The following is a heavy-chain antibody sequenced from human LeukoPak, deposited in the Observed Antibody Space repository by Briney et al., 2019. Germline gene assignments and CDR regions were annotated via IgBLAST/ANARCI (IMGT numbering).Heavy chain of an antibody. D-gene: IGHD6-19*01. CDR1: GGSISSYY. Sequence: PSETLPLTCTVSGGSISSYYWSWIRQPPGKGLEWIGYIYYSGSTNYNPSLKSRVTISVDTSKNQFSLKLSSVTAADTAVYYCARESEAVAGGFDPWGQGTLVTVSS. V-gene: IGHV4-59*12. CDR3: ARESEAVAGGFDP. CDR2: IYYSGST. J-gene: IGHJ5*02.